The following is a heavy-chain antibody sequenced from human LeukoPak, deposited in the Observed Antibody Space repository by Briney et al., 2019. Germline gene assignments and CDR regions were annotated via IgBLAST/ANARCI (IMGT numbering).Heavy chain of an antibody. CDR3: ARSEWFGELVYYFDY. Sequence: PSETLSLTCTVSGGSVSSGSYYWSWIWQPPGRGLEWIGYIYYSGSTNYNPSLKSRVTISVDTSKNQFSLKLSSVTAADTAAYYCARSEWFGELVYYFDYWGQGTLVTVSS. D-gene: IGHD3-10*01. CDR1: GGSVSSGSYY. J-gene: IGHJ4*02. CDR2: IYYSGST. V-gene: IGHV4-61*01.